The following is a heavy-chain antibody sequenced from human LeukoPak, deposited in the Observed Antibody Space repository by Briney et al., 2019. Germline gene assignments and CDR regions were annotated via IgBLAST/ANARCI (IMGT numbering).Heavy chain of an antibody. CDR3: ARGEAGAFDY. CDR1: GFTFSSYA. J-gene: IGHJ4*02. D-gene: IGHD6-19*01. V-gene: IGHV3-23*01. Sequence: GGSLRLSCAASGFTFSSYAMSWVRQAPGKGLEWVSAISGSGGSTYYADSVKGRFTISRDNSKNTLYLQVNSLRAEDTALCYCARGEAGAFDYWGQGTLVTVSS. CDR2: ISGSGGST.